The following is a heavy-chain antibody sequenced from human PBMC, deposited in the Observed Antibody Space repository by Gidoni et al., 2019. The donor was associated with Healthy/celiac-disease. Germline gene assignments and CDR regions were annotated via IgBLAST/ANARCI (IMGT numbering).Heavy chain of an antibody. CDR3: ARNVEMATAAPLDY. CDR1: GFTFTNYG. CDR2: IWYDGSNK. Sequence: QVQLVEPGGGVVQPGRSLRLSCAASGFTFTNYGMHWVRQAPGKGLAWVALIWYDGSNKYYADSVKGRFTISRDNSKNTLYLQMSRLRAEDTAVYYCARNVEMATAAPLDYWGQGTLVTVSS. V-gene: IGHV3-33*01. J-gene: IGHJ4*02. D-gene: IGHD6-13*01.